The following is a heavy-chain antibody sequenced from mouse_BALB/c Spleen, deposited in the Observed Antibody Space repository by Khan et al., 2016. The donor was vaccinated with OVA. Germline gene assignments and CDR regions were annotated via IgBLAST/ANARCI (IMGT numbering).Heavy chain of an antibody. J-gene: IGHJ3*01. Sequence: EVQLVESGPELMKPGASVKISCKASGYSFTSNYIHWMIESHGTSLEWIGYIDPFSGATTYNQKFKGKATLTVDKSSNTAYIHLRNLTSEDSAVYYCTRHGYVAWFTYWGQGTLVTVSA. D-gene: IGHD2-2*01. CDR3: TRHGYVAWFTY. V-gene: IGHV1-31*01. CDR2: IDPFSGAT. CDR1: GYSFTSNY.